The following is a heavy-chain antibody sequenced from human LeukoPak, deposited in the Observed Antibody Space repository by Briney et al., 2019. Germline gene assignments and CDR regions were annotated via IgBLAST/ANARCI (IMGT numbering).Heavy chain of an antibody. Sequence: GGSLRLSCAASGFTFSSYWMSWVRQAPGKGLEWVANIKQDGSEKYHVDSVKGRFTISRDNAKNSLYLQMNSLRAEDTAVYYCARERRWAAAGSYYFDYWGQGTLVTVSS. CDR1: GFTFSSYW. CDR3: ARERRWAAAGSYYFDY. V-gene: IGHV3-7*01. CDR2: IKQDGSEK. J-gene: IGHJ4*02. D-gene: IGHD6-13*01.